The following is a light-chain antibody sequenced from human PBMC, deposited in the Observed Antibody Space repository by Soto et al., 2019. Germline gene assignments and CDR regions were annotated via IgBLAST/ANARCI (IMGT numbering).Light chain of an antibody. CDR2: EVT. CDR3: SSYTSAKSCV. V-gene: IGLV2-8*01. CDR1: SSDVGGYNY. Sequence: QSALTQPPSASGSPGQSVTISCTGTSSDVGGYNYVSWYQHHPGKAPKLIIYEVTKRPSGVPDRFSGSKSGNTASLTVSGLQAEDEADYYCSSYTSAKSCVFGTGTKLTVL. J-gene: IGLJ1*01.